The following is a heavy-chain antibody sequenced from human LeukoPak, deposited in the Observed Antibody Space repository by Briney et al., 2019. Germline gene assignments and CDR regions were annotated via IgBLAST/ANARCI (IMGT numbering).Heavy chain of an antibody. V-gene: IGHV4-39*01. Sequence: SETLSLTCAVYGGSFSSYYWGWIRQPPGKGLEWIGSIYYSGSTYYNPSLKSRVTISVDTSKNQFSLKLSSVTAADMAVYYCATPMVRGVIPKDYWGQGTLVTVSS. CDR2: IYYSGST. CDR1: GGSFSSYY. J-gene: IGHJ4*02. D-gene: IGHD3-10*01. CDR3: ATPMVRGVIPKDY.